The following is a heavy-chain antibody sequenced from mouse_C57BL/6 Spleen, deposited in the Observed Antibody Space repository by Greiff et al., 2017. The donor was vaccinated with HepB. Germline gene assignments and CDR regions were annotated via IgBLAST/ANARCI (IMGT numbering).Heavy chain of an antibody. Sequence: EVQLVESGAELVKPGASVKLSCTASGFNIKDYYMHWVKQRTEQGLEWIGRIDPEDGETKYASKFQGKATITADTSSNTAYLQLSSLTSEDTAVYYCARSEYDYDGFAYWGQGTLVTVSA. V-gene: IGHV14-2*01. J-gene: IGHJ3*01. D-gene: IGHD2-4*01. CDR1: GFNIKDYY. CDR2: IDPEDGET. CDR3: ARSEYDYDGFAY.